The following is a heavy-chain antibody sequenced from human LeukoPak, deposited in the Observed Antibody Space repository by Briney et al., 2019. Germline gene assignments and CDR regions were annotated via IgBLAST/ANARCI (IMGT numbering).Heavy chain of an antibody. D-gene: IGHD6-13*01. CDR2: IKQDGSEK. V-gene: IGHV3-7*01. CDR3: ARAYSSTHLEYFDL. J-gene: IGHJ2*01. Sequence: PGGSLRLSCAASGFTFTSYWMSWVRQAPGKGLEWVANIKQDGSEKYYVDSVKGRFTISRDNAKNSLYLQMNSLRAEDTAVYYCARAYSSTHLEYFDLWGRGTLVTVSS. CDR1: GFTFTSYW.